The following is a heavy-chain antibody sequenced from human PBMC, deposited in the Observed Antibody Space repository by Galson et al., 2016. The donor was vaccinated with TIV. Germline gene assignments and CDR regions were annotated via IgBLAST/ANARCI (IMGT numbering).Heavy chain of an antibody. J-gene: IGHJ4*02. CDR2: IWFDGSNK. Sequence: SLRLSCAASGFTFSTYGMQWVRQAPGKGLEWVAAIWFDGSNKYYGDSVKGRFTISRDNSKNTPYLQMNSLRAEDTAVYYCATGSNYGDFGGPEFENWGRGTLVTVSS. V-gene: IGHV3-33*01. CDR3: ATGSNYGDFGGPEFEN. CDR1: GFTFSTYG. D-gene: IGHD4-17*01.